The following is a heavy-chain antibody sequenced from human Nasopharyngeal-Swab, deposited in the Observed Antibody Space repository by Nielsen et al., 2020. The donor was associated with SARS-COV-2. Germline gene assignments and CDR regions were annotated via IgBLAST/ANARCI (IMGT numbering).Heavy chain of an antibody. D-gene: IGHD5-12*01. Sequence: GGSLRLSCAASGFTFSSYWMHWVRQAPGKGLEWVSGINWNGGSTSYAASVKGRFTISRDNAKNSLYLQMNTLRAEDTALYHCARVRYSGYDSGLDVWGQGTTVTVSS. J-gene: IGHJ6*02. CDR2: INWNGGST. V-gene: IGHV3-20*01. CDR3: ARVRYSGYDSGLDV. CDR1: GFTFSSYW.